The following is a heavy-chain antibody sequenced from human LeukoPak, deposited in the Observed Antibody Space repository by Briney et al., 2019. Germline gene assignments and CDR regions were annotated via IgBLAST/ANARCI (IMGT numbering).Heavy chain of an antibody. Sequence: SETLALTCTVSGASITTSYWSWIRQPPGKGLVGIGYIYYSRGTNYNPYLKRRVTISVDTSKNQFYLKLSSVTAADTAVYFCARGPVTTGYFAYWGQGTLVTVSS. CDR2: IYYSRGT. CDR1: GASITTSY. J-gene: IGHJ4*02. V-gene: IGHV4-59*01. CDR3: ARGPVTTGYFAY. D-gene: IGHD4-17*01.